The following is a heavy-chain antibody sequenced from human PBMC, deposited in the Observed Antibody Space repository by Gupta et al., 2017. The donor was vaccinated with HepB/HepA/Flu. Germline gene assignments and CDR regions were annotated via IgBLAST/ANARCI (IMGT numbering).Heavy chain of an antibody. D-gene: IGHD2-15*01. J-gene: IGHJ4*02. V-gene: IGHV3-66*01. CDR2: LNSVENT. CDR3: GSYSI. Sequence: EVQVVESGGGLVLPGGSLRLSCAASLTISSNYVKWVRQAPGRGLEWVSALNSVENTYYADSVKGRFTISRDNSKNTLYLQMDRLRPEDTAVYYCGSYSIWGQGTLVTVSS. CDR1: LTISSNY.